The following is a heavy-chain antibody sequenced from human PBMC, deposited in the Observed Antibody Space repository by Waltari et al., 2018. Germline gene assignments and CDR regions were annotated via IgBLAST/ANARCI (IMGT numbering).Heavy chain of an antibody. V-gene: IGHV4-34*01. D-gene: IGHD2-15*01. CDR2: INHRGST. Sequence: QVQLQQWGAGLLKPSETLSLTCAVYGGSFSGYYWSWIRQPPGKGLEWIGEINHRGSTNHNPSLKIRVTISVDTSKNQFSLKLSSVTAADTAVYYCARERYCSGGSCYSPFDYWGQGTLVTVSS. CDR3: ARERYCSGGSCYSPFDY. J-gene: IGHJ4*02. CDR1: GGSFSGYY.